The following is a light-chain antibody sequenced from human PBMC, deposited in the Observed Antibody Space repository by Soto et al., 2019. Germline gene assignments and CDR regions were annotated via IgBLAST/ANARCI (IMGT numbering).Light chain of an antibody. CDR2: SNN. CDR1: SCNVGSNT. CDR3: AAWDDSLNTV. J-gene: IGLJ2*01. Sequence: QSVLTQPPSACGTPGQRGTISCSGSSCNVGSNTVNWYQQLPGTAPKLLIYSNNQRPSGVPARFSGSKSGTSASLTNSGLQSEDEADYYCAAWDDSLNTVFGGGTTLTVL. V-gene: IGLV1-44*01.